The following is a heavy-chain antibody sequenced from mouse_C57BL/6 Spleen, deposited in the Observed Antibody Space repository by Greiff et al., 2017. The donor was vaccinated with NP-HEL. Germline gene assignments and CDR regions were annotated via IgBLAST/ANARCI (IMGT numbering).Heavy chain of an antibody. CDR2: IDPETGGT. V-gene: IGHV1-15*01. CDR3: TRSGDGPAWFAY. CDR1: GYTFTDYE. J-gene: IGHJ3*01. Sequence: VKLQESGAELVRPGASVTLSCKASGYTFTDYEMHWVKQTPVHGLEWIGAIDPETGGTAYNQKFKGKAILTADKSSSTAYMELRSLTSEDSAVYYCTRSGDGPAWFAYWGQGTLVTVSA. D-gene: IGHD2-3*01.